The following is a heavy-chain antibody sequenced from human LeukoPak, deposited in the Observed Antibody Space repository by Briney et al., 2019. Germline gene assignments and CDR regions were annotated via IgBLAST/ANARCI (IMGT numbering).Heavy chain of an antibody. D-gene: IGHD3-22*01. J-gene: IGHJ4*02. V-gene: IGHV3-23*01. CDR1: GITLSNYG. CDR2: ISGGAGGR. Sequence: GGSLRLSCAVSGITLSNYGMSWVRQAPGKGLERVAGISGGAGGRTYADSVKGRFTISRDNNKNTLFLQMNSLRAEDTAVYFCAKRGVVIRVILVGFYKEAYYFDSWGQGALVTVSS. CDR3: AKRGVVIRVILVGFYKEAYYFDS.